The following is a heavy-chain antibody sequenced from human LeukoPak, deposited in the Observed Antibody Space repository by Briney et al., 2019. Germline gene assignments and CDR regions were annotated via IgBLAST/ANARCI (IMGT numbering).Heavy chain of an antibody. Sequence: SETLSLTCTVSGGSISSGGYYWSWIRQPPGKGLEWIGEINHSGSTNYNPSLKSRVTISVDTSKSQFSLKLSSVTAADTAVYYCARGRYYDSSGYFFRIGLYYFDYWGQGTLVTVSS. J-gene: IGHJ4*02. CDR1: GGSISSGGYY. V-gene: IGHV4-39*07. CDR2: INHSGST. CDR3: ARGRYYDSSGYFFRIGLYYFDY. D-gene: IGHD3-22*01.